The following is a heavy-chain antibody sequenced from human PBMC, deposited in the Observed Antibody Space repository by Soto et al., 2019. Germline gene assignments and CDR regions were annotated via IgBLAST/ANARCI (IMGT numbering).Heavy chain of an antibody. D-gene: IGHD2-15*01. CDR2: IYYSGST. CDR1: GGSISSYY. J-gene: IGHJ5*02. CDR3: ARFLGYCSGGSCPNWFDP. Sequence: PSETLSLTCTVSGGSISSYYWSWIRQPPGKGLEWIGYIYYSGSTNYNPSLKRRVTISVDTSKNQFSLKLSSVTAADTAVYYCARFLGYCSGGSCPNWFDPWGQGTLVTVSS. V-gene: IGHV4-59*08.